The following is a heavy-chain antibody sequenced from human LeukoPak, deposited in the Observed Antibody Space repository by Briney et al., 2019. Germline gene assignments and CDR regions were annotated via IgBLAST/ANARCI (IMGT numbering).Heavy chain of an antibody. CDR1: GGSFSGYY. J-gene: IGHJ4*02. CDR3: AREGWGSDY. CDR2: INHSGST. V-gene: IGHV4-34*01. Sequence: PSETLSLTCAVYGGSFSGYYWSWIRQPPGKGLEWIGEINHSGSTNYNPSLKSRVTTSVDTSKNQFSLKLSSVTAADTAVYYCAREGWGSDYWGQGALVTVSS. D-gene: IGHD7-27*01.